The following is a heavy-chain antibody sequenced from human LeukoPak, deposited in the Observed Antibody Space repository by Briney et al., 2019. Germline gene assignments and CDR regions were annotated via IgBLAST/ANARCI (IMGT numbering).Heavy chain of an antibody. Sequence: PSETLSLTCTVSGASISSYYWTWIRQPPGKGLEWIGYIHHTGGTNYNPSLGSRVTISIDTSKSQFSLKLTSVTAAETAIYYCAGGQKWLSFDSWGQGTLLTVSS. CDR2: IHHTGGT. CDR1: GASISSYY. CDR3: AGGQKWLSFDS. D-gene: IGHD6-19*01. V-gene: IGHV4-59*01. J-gene: IGHJ4*02.